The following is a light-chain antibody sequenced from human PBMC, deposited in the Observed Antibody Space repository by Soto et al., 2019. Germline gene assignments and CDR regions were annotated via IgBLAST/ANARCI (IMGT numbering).Light chain of an antibody. CDR3: QQSFSFLAS. Sequence: DSQMSKSPSSLSASVEDRFTITFRASQSISDSLNWYQHKPGTAPKLLSYAASSLQSGVPSRFSGGGFGTDFPLTIYSLQPEDSVTHLFQQSFSFLASFGAGTKVNI. V-gene: IGKV1-39*01. J-gene: IGKJ4*01. CDR2: AAS. CDR1: QSISDS.